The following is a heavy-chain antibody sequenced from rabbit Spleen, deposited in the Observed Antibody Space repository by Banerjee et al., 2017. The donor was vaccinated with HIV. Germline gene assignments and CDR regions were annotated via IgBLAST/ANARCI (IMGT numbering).Heavy chain of an antibody. CDR3: ARGSATMTMVITGYYFNL. Sequence: QSLEESGGDLVKPEGSLTLTCTASGFSFSSSDYICWVRQAPGKGLEWIACIYTDTSDSTAYASWAKGRFTISKTSSTTVTLQMTSLTAADTATYFCARGSATMTMVITGYYFNLWGPGTLVTVS. CDR1: GFSFSSSDY. D-gene: IGHD2-1*01. J-gene: IGHJ4*01. CDR2: IYTDTSDST. V-gene: IGHV1S40*01.